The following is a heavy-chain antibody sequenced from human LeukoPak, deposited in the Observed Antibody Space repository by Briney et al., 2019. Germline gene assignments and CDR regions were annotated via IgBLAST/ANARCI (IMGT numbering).Heavy chain of an antibody. CDR1: GGSFSGYY. D-gene: IGHD3-10*01. CDR2: INHSGST. CDR3: ASSYPTYYYGSGSYYPPYN. V-gene: IGHV4-34*01. Sequence: SETLSLTCAVYGGSFSGYYWSWIRQPPGKGLEWIGEINHSGSTNYNPSLKSRVTISVDTSKNQFSLKLSSVTAADTAVYYCASSYPTYYYGSGSYYPPYNWGQGTLVTVSS. J-gene: IGHJ4*02.